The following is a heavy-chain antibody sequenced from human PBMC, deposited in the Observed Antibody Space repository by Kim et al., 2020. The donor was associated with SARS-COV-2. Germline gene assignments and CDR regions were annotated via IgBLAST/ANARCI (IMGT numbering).Heavy chain of an antibody. Sequence: SETLSLTCTVSGGSISSSSYYWGWIRQPPGKGLEWIGSIYYSGSTYYNPSLKSRVTISVDTSKNQFSLKLSSVTAADTAVYYCASTVTPEITFDYWGQGTLVTGSS. V-gene: IGHV4-39*01. CDR2: IYYSGST. D-gene: IGHD4-17*01. CDR1: GGSISSSSYY. J-gene: IGHJ4*02. CDR3: ASTVTPEITFDY.